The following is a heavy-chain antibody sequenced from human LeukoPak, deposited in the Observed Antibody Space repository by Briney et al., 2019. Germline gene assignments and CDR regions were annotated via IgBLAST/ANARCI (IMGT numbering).Heavy chain of an antibody. J-gene: IGHJ1*01. Sequence: SETLSLTCTVSGYSISSGYYWGWIRQPPGKGLEWIGSIYHSGSTYYNPSLKSRVTISVDRSKNQFSLKLSSVTAADTAVYFCAKTSGFGYFLYWGQGTLVAVSS. CDR2: IYHSGST. CDR3: AKTSGFGYFLY. V-gene: IGHV4-38-2*02. CDR1: GYSISSGYY. D-gene: IGHD3-16*01.